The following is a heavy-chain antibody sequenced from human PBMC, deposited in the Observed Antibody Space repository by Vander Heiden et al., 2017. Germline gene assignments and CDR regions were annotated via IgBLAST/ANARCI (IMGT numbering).Heavy chain of an antibody. Sequence: EVQLLVSGGGLVQPGGSLRLSCASSGFTFRGYAMSWVRQAPGKGLEWVSAISGSGGSTYYADAGKGRFTISRDNAKNTQDMQMNRLRAEETAVYYCAKDQDSSASHYYFDYGGQGTMVTVYS. V-gene: IGHV3-23*01. CDR2: ISGSGGST. D-gene: IGHD6-6*01. J-gene: IGHJ4*02. CDR3: AKDQDSSASHYYFDY. CDR1: GFTFRGYA.